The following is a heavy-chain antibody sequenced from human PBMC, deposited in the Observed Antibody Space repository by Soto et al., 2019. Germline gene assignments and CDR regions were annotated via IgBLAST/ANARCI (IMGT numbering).Heavy chain of an antibody. CDR2: ISAYNGNT. D-gene: IGHD4-17*01. Sequence: ASVKVSCKASGYTFTSYGISWVRQAPGQGLEWMGWISAYNGNTNYAQKLQGRVTMTTDTSTSTAYMELRSLRSDDTAVYYCATDYGGNPSYYYYYGMDVWAQGTTVTVSS. V-gene: IGHV1-18*01. CDR1: GYTFTSYG. CDR3: ATDYGGNPSYYYYYGMDV. J-gene: IGHJ6*02.